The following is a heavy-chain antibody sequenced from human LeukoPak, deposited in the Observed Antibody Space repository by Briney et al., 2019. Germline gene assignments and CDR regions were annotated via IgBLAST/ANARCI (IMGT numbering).Heavy chain of an antibody. D-gene: IGHD3-22*01. Sequence: SETLSLTCTVSGYSISSGYHWGWIRQPPGKGLEWIGSIYHSGSTYYNPSLKSRVTVSVDTSKNQFSLKLRSVTAADTAVYYCARVVQSTDSSGFYLPEYFQHWGQGTLVTVSS. CDR1: GYSISSGYH. J-gene: IGHJ1*01. V-gene: IGHV4-38-2*02. CDR3: ARVVQSTDSSGFYLPEYFQH. CDR2: IYHSGST.